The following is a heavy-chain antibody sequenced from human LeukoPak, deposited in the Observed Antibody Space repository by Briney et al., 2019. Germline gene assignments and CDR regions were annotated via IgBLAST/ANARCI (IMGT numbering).Heavy chain of an antibody. CDR1: GFTVSSNY. CDR2: ISGSGGST. V-gene: IGHV3-23*01. Sequence: GGSLRLSCAASGFTVSSNYMSWVRQAPGKGLEWVSAISGSGGSTYYADSVKGRFTISRDNSKNTLYLQMNSLRAEDTAVYYCAKEGGYSYGNQFDYWGQGTLVTVSS. CDR3: AKEGGYSYGNQFDY. D-gene: IGHD5-18*01. J-gene: IGHJ4*02.